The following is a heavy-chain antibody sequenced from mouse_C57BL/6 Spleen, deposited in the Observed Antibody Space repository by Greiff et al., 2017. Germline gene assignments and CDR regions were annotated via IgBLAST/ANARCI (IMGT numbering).Heavy chain of an antibody. CDR3: TSYALPDFDY. CDR2: IDPEDGDT. D-gene: IGHD5-5*01. J-gene: IGHJ2*01. CDR1: GFNIKDYY. V-gene: IGHV14-1*01. Sequence: VQLQQSGAELVRPGASVKLSCTASGFNIKDYYMHWVKQRPEQGLEWIGRIDPEDGDTEYAPKFQGKATMTADTSSNTAYLRLSSLASEDTAVYYCTSYALPDFDYWGQGTTLTVSS.